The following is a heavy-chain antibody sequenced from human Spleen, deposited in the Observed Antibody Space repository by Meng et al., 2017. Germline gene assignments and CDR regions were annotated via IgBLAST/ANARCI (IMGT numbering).Heavy chain of an antibody. V-gene: IGHV4-39*07. D-gene: IGHD1-26*01. CDR1: GGSISSSSYY. CDR3: ARRVVGELLLGVDY. Sequence: SETLSLTCTVSGGSISSSSYYWGWIRQPPGKGLEWIGSIYYSGSTYYNPSLKSRVTISRDTSKNQFSLKLNSVTAADTAIYYCARRVVGELLLGVDYWGQGTLVTVSS. J-gene: IGHJ4*02. CDR2: IYYSGST.